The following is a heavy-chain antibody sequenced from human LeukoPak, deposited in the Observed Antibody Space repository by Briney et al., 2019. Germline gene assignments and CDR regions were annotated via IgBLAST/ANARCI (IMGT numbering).Heavy chain of an antibody. CDR2: IKQDGSEK. J-gene: IGHJ4*02. V-gene: IGHV3-7*01. CDR1: GFTFSSYW. CDR3: ARGRSEYYYGSGSSH. D-gene: IGHD3-10*01. Sequence: GGSLRLSCAASGFTFSSYWMSWVRQAPGKGLEWVANIKQDGSEKYYVDSVKGRFTISRDNAKNSLYLQMNSLRAEDTAVYYCARGRSEYYYGSGSSHWGEGTLGTVSS.